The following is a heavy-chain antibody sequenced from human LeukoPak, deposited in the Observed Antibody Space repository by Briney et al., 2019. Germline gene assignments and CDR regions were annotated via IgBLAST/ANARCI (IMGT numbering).Heavy chain of an antibody. J-gene: IGHJ5*02. CDR1: GFTFSDYY. CDR2: ISTGGVTI. Sequence: GGSLRLSCAASGFTFSDYYMNWIRQAPGKGLEWVSYISTGGVTIYYADSVKGRFTISRDNAKNSLYLQMNSLRAEDTAVYYCARDRSDSSSSNWSDPWGQGTLVTVSS. CDR3: ARDRSDSSSSNWSDP. V-gene: IGHV3-11*04. D-gene: IGHD6-6*01.